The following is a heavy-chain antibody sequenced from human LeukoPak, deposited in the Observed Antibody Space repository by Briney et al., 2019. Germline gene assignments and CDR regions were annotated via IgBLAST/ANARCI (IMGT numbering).Heavy chain of an antibody. V-gene: IGHV5-51*01. Sequence: GESLKISCKGSGYSFSSYWIGWVRPMPGKGLEWMGIIYPGDSDTRYSPSFQGQVTISADKSISTAYLQWSSLKASDTAMYYCARPKSSGWLHDAFDIWGQGTMVTVSS. CDR3: ARPKSSGWLHDAFDI. D-gene: IGHD6-19*01. CDR1: GYSFSSYW. CDR2: IYPGDSDT. J-gene: IGHJ3*02.